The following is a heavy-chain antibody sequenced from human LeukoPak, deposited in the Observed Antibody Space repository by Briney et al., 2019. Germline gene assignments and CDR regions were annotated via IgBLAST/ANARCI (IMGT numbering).Heavy chain of an antibody. Sequence: SETLSLTCTVSGGSVSSGSYYWSWIRQPPGKGLEWIGYIYYSGSTNYNPSLKSRVTISVDTSKNQFSLKLSSVTAADTAVYYCASSIVVVTAIHPSFDYWGQGTLVTVSS. CDR3: ASSIVVVTAIHPSFDY. D-gene: IGHD2-21*02. J-gene: IGHJ4*02. CDR1: GGSVSSGSYY. V-gene: IGHV4-61*01. CDR2: IYYSGST.